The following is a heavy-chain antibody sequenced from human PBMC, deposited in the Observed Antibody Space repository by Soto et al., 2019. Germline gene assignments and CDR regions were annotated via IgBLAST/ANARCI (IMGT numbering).Heavy chain of an antibody. CDR3: TRGGIWGVSWNWFDT. V-gene: IGHV3-13*01. J-gene: IGHJ5*02. CDR2: SDSAGDA. Sequence: EVQLVESGGGLVQPGGSLRLSCAASGFTFSSHDMHWVRQVTGKGVEWVSGSDSAGDAKYPASVKGRFTISRENAKNSLYLQMNSLRAEDTAMYYCTRGGIWGVSWNWFDTWGQGTLVTVSS. D-gene: IGHD3-10*01. CDR1: GFTFSSHD.